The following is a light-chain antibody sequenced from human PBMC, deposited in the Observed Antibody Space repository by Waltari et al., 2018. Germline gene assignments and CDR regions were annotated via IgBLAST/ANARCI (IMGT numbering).Light chain of an antibody. Sequence: QSVLTQPPSASGTPGRGVTIHCSGSRPNLGRNYLHWYQQLPGTAPKLLIYRNNHRPSGVPDRFSGSKSGTSASLAISGLRSEDEADYYCAAWDDSLSGWVFGGGTKLTVL. CDR3: AAWDDSLSGWV. J-gene: IGLJ3*02. CDR2: RNN. CDR1: RPNLGRNY. V-gene: IGLV1-47*01.